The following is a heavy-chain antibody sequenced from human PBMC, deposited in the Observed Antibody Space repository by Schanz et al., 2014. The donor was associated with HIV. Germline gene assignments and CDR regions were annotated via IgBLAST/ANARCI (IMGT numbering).Heavy chain of an antibody. Sequence: VQLVESGGGVVQPGRARRLACAASGFTFSSYDMHWLRQAPGRGQEWVALISDDGSKKFYADSVKGRFVISRDNSNNTLYLQMSSLRAEDTAVYFCVDFWIGYFRYWGRGTLVSVSS. D-gene: IGHD3-3*01. V-gene: IGHV3-30*03. J-gene: IGHJ4*02. CDR1: GFTFSSYD. CDR2: ISDDGSKK. CDR3: VDFWIGYFRY.